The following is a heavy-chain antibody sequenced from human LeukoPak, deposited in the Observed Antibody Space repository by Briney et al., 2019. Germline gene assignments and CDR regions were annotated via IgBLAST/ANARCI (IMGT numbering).Heavy chain of an antibody. V-gene: IGHV3-7*01. Sequence: GGSLRLSCAASGFTFSSYWMSWVRQAPGKGLEWVANIKQDGSEKYYVDSVKGRFTISRDNAKNSLYLQMNSLRAEDTAVYYCARHVRGRITIFGVVAWYFDLWGRGTLVTVSS. CDR2: IKQDGSEK. J-gene: IGHJ2*01. D-gene: IGHD3-3*01. CDR3: ARHVRGRITIFGVVAWYFDL. CDR1: GFTFSSYW.